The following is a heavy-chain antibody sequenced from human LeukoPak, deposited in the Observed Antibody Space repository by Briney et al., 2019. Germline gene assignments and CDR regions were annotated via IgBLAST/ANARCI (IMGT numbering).Heavy chain of an antibody. J-gene: IGHJ5*02. CDR3: AKDISTSS. Sequence: GGSLRLSCAASGFTVSSNYMSWVRQAPGKGLEWVSVIYSGGSTYYADSVKGRFTISRDNSKNTLYLHMTSLGAEDTAIYYCAKDISTSSWGQGTLVTVSS. CDR1: GFTVSSNY. V-gene: IGHV3-53*01. CDR2: IYSGGST. D-gene: IGHD2/OR15-2a*01.